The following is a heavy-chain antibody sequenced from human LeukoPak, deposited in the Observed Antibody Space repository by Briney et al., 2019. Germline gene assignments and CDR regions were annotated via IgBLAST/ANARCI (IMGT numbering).Heavy chain of an antibody. V-gene: IGHV3-48*03. D-gene: IGHD3-16*01. J-gene: IGHJ4*02. CDR2: ISSSGSTI. CDR3: AKFGRSTSPVN. CDR1: GFTFSSYE. Sequence: GGSLRLSCAASGFTFSSYEMHWVRQAPGKGLEWVSYISSSGSTIYYADSVKGRFTISRDNAKNSLYLQMNSLRAEDTAVYYCAKFGRSTSPVNWGQGTLVTVSS.